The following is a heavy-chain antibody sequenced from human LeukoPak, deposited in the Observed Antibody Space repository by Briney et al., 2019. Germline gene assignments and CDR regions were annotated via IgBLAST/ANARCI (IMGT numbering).Heavy chain of an antibody. CDR1: GFTFSNAW. CDR3: TTEEKDYDILAGYFEYFDY. V-gene: IGHV3-15*01. Sequence: PGGSLRLSCAASGFTFSNAWMSWVRQAPGKGLEWVGRVKSKTDGGTTDYAAPVKGRFTISRDDSKNALYLQMNSLKTEDITVYYCTTEEKDYDILAGYFEYFDYWGQGTLVTVSS. J-gene: IGHJ4*02. CDR2: VKSKTDGGTT. D-gene: IGHD3-9*01.